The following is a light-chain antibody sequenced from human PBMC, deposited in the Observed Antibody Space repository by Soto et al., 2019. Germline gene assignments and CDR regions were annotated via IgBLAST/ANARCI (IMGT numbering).Light chain of an antibody. J-gene: IGLJ2*01. CDR2: DVS. CDR3: SSYTSSSTLV. CDR1: SSDVGGYHY. V-gene: IGLV2-14*01. Sequence: QSALTQPASVSGSPGQSITISCTGTSSDVGGYHYVSWYQQHPGKAPKLMIYDVSNRPSGVSNRFSGSKSGNTASLTISGIQAEDEADYYCSSYTSSSTLVFGGGTKLTVL.